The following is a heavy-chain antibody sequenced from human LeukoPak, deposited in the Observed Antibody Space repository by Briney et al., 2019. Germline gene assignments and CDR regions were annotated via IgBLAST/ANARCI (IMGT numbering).Heavy chain of an antibody. CDR1: GGSFSGYS. V-gene: IGHV4-34*01. CDR2: INQRRNT. J-gene: IGHJ3*02. CDR3: ASRGDYYDFWSGYFEGAFDI. D-gene: IGHD3-3*01. Sequence: SETLSLTCVVYGGSFSGYSWSWIRQPPGKGLEWIGEINQRRNTNYNPSLKSRVTISIDTSKNQFSLKLSSVTAADTAVYYCASRGDYYDFWSGYFEGAFDIWGQGTMVTVSS.